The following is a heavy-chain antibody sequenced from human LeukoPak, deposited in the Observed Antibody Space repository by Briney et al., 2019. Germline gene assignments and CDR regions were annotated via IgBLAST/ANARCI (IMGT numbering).Heavy chain of an antibody. CDR2: MNPNSGNA. J-gene: IGHJ6*02. CDR3: ARATVTMDV. D-gene: IGHD4-17*01. CDR1: GYTFTSYD. V-gene: IGHV1-8*01. Sequence: ASVKVSCKASGYTFTSYDISWVRQATGQGLEWMGWMNPNSGNAGYAQRFQGRVTMTRNNSISTAYMELTSLRSEDTAVYYCARATVTMDVWGQGTTVTVSS.